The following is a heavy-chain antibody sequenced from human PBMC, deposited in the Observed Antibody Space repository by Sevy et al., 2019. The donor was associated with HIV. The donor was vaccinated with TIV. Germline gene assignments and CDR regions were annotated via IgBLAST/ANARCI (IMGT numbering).Heavy chain of an antibody. CDR1: GGSISSYY. CDR2: IYYSGST. V-gene: IGHV4-59*01. CDR3: ARGPYYYDSSGHYTDGAFDI. D-gene: IGHD3-22*01. J-gene: IGHJ3*02. Sequence: SETLSLTCTVSGGSISSYYWSWIRQPPGKGLEWIGYIYYSGSTNYNPPLKSRVTISVDTSKNQFSLKLSSVTAADTAVYYCARGPYYYDSSGHYTDGAFDIWGQGTMVTVSS.